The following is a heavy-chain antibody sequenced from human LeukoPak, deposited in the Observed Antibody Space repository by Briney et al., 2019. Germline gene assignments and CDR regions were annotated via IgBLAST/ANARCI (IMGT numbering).Heavy chain of an antibody. D-gene: IGHD6-19*01. CDR2: IRSKASGGTT. J-gene: IGHJ4*02. Sequence: GGCLRLSCTAYAFILTNYAVSWFRQAPGKGLEWVGYIRSKASGGTTEYAESVKGRFSISRDDSKSIAYLQMNSLKTEDTAVYYCSSDYSSGWYYFDYWGQGTLVTVSS. CDR1: AFILTNYA. CDR3: SSDYSSGWYYFDY. V-gene: IGHV3-49*03.